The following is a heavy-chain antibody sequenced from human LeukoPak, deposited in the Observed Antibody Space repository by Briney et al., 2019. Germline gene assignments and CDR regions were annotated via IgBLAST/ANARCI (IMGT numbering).Heavy chain of an antibody. Sequence: SSGTLSLTCAVSGGSISSSNWWSWVRQPPGKGLEWIGEIYHSGSTNYNPSLKSRVTISVDTSKNQFSLKLSSVTAADTAVYYCARDLYYGSGSYYNFHYYMDVWGKGTTVTISS. CDR3: ARDLYYGSGSYYNFHYYMDV. D-gene: IGHD3-10*01. J-gene: IGHJ6*03. CDR2: IYHSGST. CDR1: GGSISSSNW. V-gene: IGHV4-4*02.